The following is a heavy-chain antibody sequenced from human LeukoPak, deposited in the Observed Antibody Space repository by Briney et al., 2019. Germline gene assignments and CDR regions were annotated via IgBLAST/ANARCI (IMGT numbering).Heavy chain of an antibody. CDR2: IHTSGST. CDR1: GGSISGYY. Sequence: SETLSLTCTVSGGSISGYYWSWIRQPAGKGLEWIGRIHTSGSTNYNPSLKSRVSMSMDTSKNQFSLKLSSVTAADTAVYYCAGLAWGRLDYWGQGTLVTVSS. J-gene: IGHJ4*02. D-gene: IGHD7-27*01. V-gene: IGHV4-4*07. CDR3: AGLAWGRLDY.